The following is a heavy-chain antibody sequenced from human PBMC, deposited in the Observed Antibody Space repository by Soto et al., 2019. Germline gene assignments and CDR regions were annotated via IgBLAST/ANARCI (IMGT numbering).Heavy chain of an antibody. J-gene: IGHJ4*02. CDR1: AFNFSNAW. D-gene: IGHD3-9*01. CDR3: ATADFGDYDFLTGYYKGVC. V-gene: IGHV3-15*07. CDR2: IKSKTDGGTI. Sequence: GGSLRLSCAASAFNFSNAWMNWVRPAPGKGLEWVGRIKSKTDGGTIDYAAPVKGRFTISRDDSKNTLYLQMNRLKTEDTAVYYCATADFGDYDFLTGYYKGVCWGQGTLVTVSS.